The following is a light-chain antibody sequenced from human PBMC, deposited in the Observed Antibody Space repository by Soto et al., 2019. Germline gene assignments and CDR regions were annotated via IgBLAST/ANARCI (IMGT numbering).Light chain of an antibody. J-gene: IGKJ5*01. CDR2: GAS. Sequence: IVLTQSPATLSVSPGDRAILSCRASQSVNNNLAWYHQKPGQAPRLLIYGASTRATGIPARFSGSGSGTEFTLIITGLQSGDFAVYYCQQYNTWPAEITFGQGTRLEIK. CDR3: QQYNTWPAEIT. CDR1: QSVNNN. V-gene: IGKV3-15*01.